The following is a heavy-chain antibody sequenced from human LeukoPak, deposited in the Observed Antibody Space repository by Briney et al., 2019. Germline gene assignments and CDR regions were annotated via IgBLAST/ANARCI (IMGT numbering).Heavy chain of an antibody. CDR3: ATILSDDSSGYHHY. CDR1: GYTLTELS. V-gene: IGHV1-24*01. D-gene: IGHD3-22*01. Sequence: VKVSCKVSGYTLTELSMHWVRQAPGKGLEWMGGFDPEDGETIYAQKFQGRVTMTEDTSTDTAYTELSSLRSGDTAVYYCATILSDDSSGYHHYWGQGTLVTVSS. CDR2: FDPEDGET. J-gene: IGHJ4*02.